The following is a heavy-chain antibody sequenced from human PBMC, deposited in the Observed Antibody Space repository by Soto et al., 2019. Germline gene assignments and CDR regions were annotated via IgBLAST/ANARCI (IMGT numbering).Heavy chain of an antibody. CDR3: ARHGDILTSGYAIDLDY. Sequence: QVQLVQSGAEVKKPGASVKVSCKASGYTFTGYYMHWVRQAPGQGLEWMGWINPNSGGTNYAQKFQGRVTMTRDTSISTAYMEMSRLRSYDTAVDYCARHGDILTSGYAIDLDYWCQGTLVTVAS. CDR1: GYTFTGYY. CDR2: INPNSGGT. J-gene: IGHJ4*02. D-gene: IGHD3-9*01. V-gene: IGHV1-2*02.